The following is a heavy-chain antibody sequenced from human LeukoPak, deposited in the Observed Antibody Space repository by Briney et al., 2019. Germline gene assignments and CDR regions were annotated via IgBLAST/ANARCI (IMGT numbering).Heavy chain of an antibody. CDR2: IRSKAYGGTT. Sequence: GRSLRLSCTASGFTFGDYAMSWVRQAPGKGPEWVGFIRSKAYGGTTEYAASVKGRFTISRDDSKSIAYLQMNSLKTEDTAVYYCTRSDYYDSSGYYHFDYWGQGTLVTVSS. D-gene: IGHD3-22*01. J-gene: IGHJ4*02. V-gene: IGHV3-49*04. CDR3: TRSDYYDSSGYYHFDY. CDR1: GFTFGDYA.